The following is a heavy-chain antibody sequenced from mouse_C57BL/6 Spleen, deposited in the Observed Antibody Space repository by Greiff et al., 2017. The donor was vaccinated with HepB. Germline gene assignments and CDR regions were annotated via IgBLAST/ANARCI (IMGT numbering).Heavy chain of an antibody. CDR2: ISSGGSYT. D-gene: IGHD3-3*01. Sequence: EVQGVESGGDLVKPGGSLKLSCAASGFTFSSYGMSWVRQTPDKRLEWVATISSGGSYTYYPDSVKGRFTISRDNAKNTLYLQMNSLKSEDTAMYYCARHEGTRYFDYWGQGTTLTVSS. J-gene: IGHJ2*01. V-gene: IGHV5-6*01. CDR3: ARHEGTRYFDY. CDR1: GFTFSSYG.